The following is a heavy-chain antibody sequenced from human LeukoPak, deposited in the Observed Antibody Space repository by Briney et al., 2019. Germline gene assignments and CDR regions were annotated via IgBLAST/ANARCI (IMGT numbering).Heavy chain of an antibody. CDR3: ARVFRPSLTVFIFRGAFDI. CDR1: GGSISSYY. CDR2: IYYSGSN. J-gene: IGHJ3*02. V-gene: IGHV4-59*01. Sequence: SETLSLTCTGSGGSISSYYWRWLRQPPGKGLEGIGYIYYSGSNNYNTSLKSRVTISVATSKNQFSLKLSSVTVADTAVYYCARVFRPSLTVFIFRGAFDIWGQGTMVTVSS. D-gene: IGHD3/OR15-3a*01.